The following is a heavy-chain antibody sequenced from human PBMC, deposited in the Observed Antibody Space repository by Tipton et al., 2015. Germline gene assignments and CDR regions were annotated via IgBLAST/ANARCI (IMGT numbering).Heavy chain of an antibody. CDR1: GFTFSTYW. CDR2: IDWNGGRT. D-gene: IGHD6-13*01. CDR3: AREGSSWYFGVY. J-gene: IGHJ4*02. V-gene: IGHV3-20*04. Sequence: GSLRLSCAASGFTFSTYWMDWVRQTPGKGLEWVAGIDWNGGRTGYADSVKGRFIISRDNAQNSLFLQMNSLTAEDTAFYYCAREGSSWYFGVYWGQGTLVSVSS.